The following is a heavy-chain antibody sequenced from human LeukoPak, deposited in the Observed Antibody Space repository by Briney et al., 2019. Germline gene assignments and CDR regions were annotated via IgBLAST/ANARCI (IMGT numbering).Heavy chain of an antibody. J-gene: IGHJ5*02. CDR3: ARGITIFGVVIPPPNWFDP. D-gene: IGHD3-3*01. CDR1: GGSISSGGYY. Sequence: SETLSLTCTVSGGSISSGGYYWSWIRQHPGKGLEWIGYIYYSGSTYYNPSLKSRVTISVDTSKNQFSLKLSSVTAADTAVYYCARGITIFGVVIPPPNWFDPWGQGTLVTVSS. CDR2: IYYSGST. V-gene: IGHV4-31*03.